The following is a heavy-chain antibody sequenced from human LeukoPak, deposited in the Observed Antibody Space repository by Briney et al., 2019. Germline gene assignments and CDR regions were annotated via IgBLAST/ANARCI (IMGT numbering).Heavy chain of an antibody. D-gene: IGHD4-17*01. J-gene: IGHJ4*02. CDR3: ASSTDYGDYYFDY. Sequence: PSETLSLTCTVSGGSISSSSYYWGWVRQPPGKGLEWIGSIYYSGSTYYNPSLKSRVTISVDTSKNQFSLKLSSVTAADTAVYYCASSTDYGDYYFDYWGQGTLVTVSS. CDR1: GGSISSSSYY. CDR2: IYYSGST. V-gene: IGHV4-39*07.